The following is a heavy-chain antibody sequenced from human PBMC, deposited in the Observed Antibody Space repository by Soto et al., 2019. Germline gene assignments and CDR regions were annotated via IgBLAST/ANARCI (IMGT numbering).Heavy chain of an antibody. Sequence: PSETLSVTCSIYVGSIRVDYYGSCIRQSPEKGLEWIGYIYYSGSSYSNPALQSRLSMSLDTSKNQFSLKLRSVTAADTAVYYCARGGARWTGYFDSWGQGAMVTVSS. V-gene: IGHV4-30-4*08. CDR3: ARGGARWTGYFDS. J-gene: IGHJ4*02. CDR2: IYYSGSS. CDR1: VGSIRVDYY. D-gene: IGHD2-15*01.